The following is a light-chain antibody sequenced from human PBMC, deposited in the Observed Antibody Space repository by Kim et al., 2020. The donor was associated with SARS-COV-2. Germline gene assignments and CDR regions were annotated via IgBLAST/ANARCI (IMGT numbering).Light chain of an antibody. V-gene: IGLV3-27*01. CDR2: KDS. CDR1: VLAKVY. Sequence: VSPGQSARITCSGDVLAKVYARWFQQKPGQAPLLVIYKDSRRPSGIPERFSGSSSGTTVTLTIGGAQVEDEADYYCYSAADNNWLFGGGTQLTVL. J-gene: IGLJ3*02. CDR3: YSAADNNWL.